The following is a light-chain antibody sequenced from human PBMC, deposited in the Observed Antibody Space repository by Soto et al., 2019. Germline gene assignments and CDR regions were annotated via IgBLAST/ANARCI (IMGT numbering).Light chain of an antibody. J-gene: IGKJ5*01. CDR3: QQYGSSPPIT. V-gene: IGKV3-20*01. Sequence: EIVLTQPPGTLSLSPGERATLSCRASQSVSSSYLTWYQQKPGQAPRRHIYGASSRATGIPDRFSGSGSGTDFTLTISRLEPEDFAVYYCQQYGSSPPITFGQGTRLEIK. CDR1: QSVSSSY. CDR2: GAS.